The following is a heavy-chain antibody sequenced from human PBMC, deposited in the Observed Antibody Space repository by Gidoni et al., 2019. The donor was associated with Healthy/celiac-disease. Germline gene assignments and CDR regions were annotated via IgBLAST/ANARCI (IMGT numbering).Heavy chain of an antibody. Sequence: EVQLLESGRVWVQPGGSLRLSCAASGFTFRSYAMSWVRQAPGKGLEWVSASSGIGSSTYSADSVKGRFTISRDNSKNTLYLQMNSLRAEDTAVYYCAKDPGVDGEFLPSYGMDVWGQGTTVTVSS. D-gene: IGHD3-10*01. CDR3: AKDPGVDGEFLPSYGMDV. V-gene: IGHV3-23*01. CDR2: SSGIGSST. CDR1: GFTFRSYA. J-gene: IGHJ6*01.